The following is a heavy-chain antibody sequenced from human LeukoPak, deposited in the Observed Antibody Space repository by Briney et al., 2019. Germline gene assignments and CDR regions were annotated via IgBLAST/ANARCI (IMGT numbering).Heavy chain of an antibody. Sequence: SGTLSLTCGVSGGSITNTNYWTWVRQPPGKGLEWIGEVNPQGSTNYNPSLMGRVAISVDMSENHISLQLTSVTAADTAVYYCAREGGPYRPLDYSGQGTLVTVSS. CDR3: AREGGPYRPLDY. J-gene: IGHJ4*02. CDR1: GGSITNTNY. CDR2: VNPQGST. V-gene: IGHV4-4*02.